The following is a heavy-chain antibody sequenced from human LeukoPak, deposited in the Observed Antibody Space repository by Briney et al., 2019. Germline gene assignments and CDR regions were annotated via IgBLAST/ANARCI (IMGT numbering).Heavy chain of an antibody. J-gene: IGHJ4*02. CDR3: ARSRVVSDY. CDR2: ISIISSTT. D-gene: IGHD2-15*01. CDR1: GFTFSTYS. V-gene: IGHV3-48*02. Sequence: PGGSLRLSCAASGFTFSTYSMNWVRQAPGKGLEWVTHISIISSTTHYADSVKGRFTISRDKAKNSLYLQMSSLRNDDTAVYSCARSRVVSDYWGEGALVTVSS.